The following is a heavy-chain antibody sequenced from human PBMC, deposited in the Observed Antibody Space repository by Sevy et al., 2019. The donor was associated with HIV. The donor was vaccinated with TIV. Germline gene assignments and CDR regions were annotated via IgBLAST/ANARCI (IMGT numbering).Heavy chain of an antibody. CDR2: ISSSSSHI. CDR1: GFTFSSYS. D-gene: IGHD2-2*01. V-gene: IGHV3-21*01. J-gene: IGHJ5*02. Sequence: GGSLRLSCAASGFTFSSYSMNWVRQAPGKGLEWVSSISSSSSHIYYADSVKGRFTISRDNAKNSLYLQMNSLRAEDTAVYYCARDQIVDCRSTGCAWNGFDPWGQGTLVTVSS. CDR3: ARDQIVDCRSTGCAWNGFDP.